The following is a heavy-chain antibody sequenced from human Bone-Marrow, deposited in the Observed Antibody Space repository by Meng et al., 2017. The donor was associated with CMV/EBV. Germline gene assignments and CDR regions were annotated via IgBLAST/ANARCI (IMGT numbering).Heavy chain of an antibody. V-gene: IGHV1-69*05. CDR2: SIPTFGAQ. J-gene: IGHJ4*02. D-gene: IGHD3-3*01. Sequence: ASAGTVSNYAFSWVRQAPGQGLEWMGGSIPTFGAQNYEQNLEGRVKITTDASTRTAYMELSSLRSEDTAVYYCAVDIWSGYYTALDYWGQGTLVTVSS. CDR3: AVDIWSGYYTALDY. CDR1: AGTVSNYA.